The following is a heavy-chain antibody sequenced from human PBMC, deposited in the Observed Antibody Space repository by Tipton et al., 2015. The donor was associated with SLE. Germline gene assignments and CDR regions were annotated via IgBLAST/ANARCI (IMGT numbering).Heavy chain of an antibody. J-gene: IGHJ4*02. CDR1: GGSISSGGYS. CDR2: IYHSGST. V-gene: IGHV4-30-2*02. Sequence: TLSLTCAVSGGSISSGGYSWSWIRQPPGKGLEWIGYIYHSGSTYYNPSLKSRVTISVDRSKNQFSLKLSSVTAADTAVYYCARISSSWYFDYWGQGTLVTVSS. D-gene: IGHD6-13*01. CDR3: ARISSSWYFDY.